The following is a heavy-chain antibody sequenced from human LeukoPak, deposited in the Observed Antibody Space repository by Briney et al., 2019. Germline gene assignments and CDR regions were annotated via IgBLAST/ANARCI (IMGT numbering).Heavy chain of an antibody. D-gene: IGHD5-12*01. CDR2: ISSSSSTI. Sequence: GGSLRLSCAASGFTLTSNSMNWVRQAPGKGLEWVSYISSSSSTIYYAASVKGRFTISRDNAKNSLYLQMNSLRDEGTAVYYCASGYDSPLDYWGQGTLVTVSS. CDR1: GFTLTSNS. CDR3: ASGYDSPLDY. V-gene: IGHV3-48*02. J-gene: IGHJ4*02.